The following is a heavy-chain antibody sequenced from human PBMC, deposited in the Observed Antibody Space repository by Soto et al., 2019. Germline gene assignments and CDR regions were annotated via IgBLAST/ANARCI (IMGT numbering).Heavy chain of an antibody. CDR2: TYYRSKWYN. CDR1: GDSVSSNSAA. Sequence: SQTLSLTCAISGDSVSSNSAAWNWIRQSPSRGLEWLGRTYYRSKWYNDYAVSVKSRITINPDTSKNQFSLQLNSVTPGDTAVYYCARGEYNWNYGTTDYYYYYGMDVWGQGTTVTVSS. J-gene: IGHJ6*02. CDR3: ARGEYNWNYGTTDYYYYYGMDV. D-gene: IGHD1-7*01. V-gene: IGHV6-1*01.